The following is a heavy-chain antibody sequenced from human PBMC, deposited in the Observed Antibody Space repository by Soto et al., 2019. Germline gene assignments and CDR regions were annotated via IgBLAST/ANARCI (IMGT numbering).Heavy chain of an antibody. CDR2: ISASNGDT. J-gene: IGHJ6*03. CDR3: ARMVRGSNIDYYHYMDV. D-gene: IGHD3-10*01. Sequence: QVQLVQSGAEVKKPGASVKVSCKASGYSFTSHGISWVRQAPGQGLEWMAWISASNGDTNYAQKFQGRVTVTTDTTKSTGYMELRSLGSEDTAVYYGARMVRGSNIDYYHYMDVWGKGTTVTVSS. CDR1: GYSFTSHG. V-gene: IGHV1-18*01.